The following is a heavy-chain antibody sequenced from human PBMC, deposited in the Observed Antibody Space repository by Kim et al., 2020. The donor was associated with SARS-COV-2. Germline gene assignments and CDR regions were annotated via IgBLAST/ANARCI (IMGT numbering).Heavy chain of an antibody. Sequence: QGRVTITADKSTSTAYMELSSLRSEDTAVYYCARSGYYDSSGYYYPSFDYWGQGTLVTVSS. D-gene: IGHD3-22*01. V-gene: IGHV1-69*02. CDR3: ARSGYYDSSGYYYPSFDY. J-gene: IGHJ4*02.